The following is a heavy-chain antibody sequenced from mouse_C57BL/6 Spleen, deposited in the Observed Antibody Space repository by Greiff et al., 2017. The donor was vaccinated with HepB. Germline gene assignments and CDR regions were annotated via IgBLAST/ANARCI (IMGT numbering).Heavy chain of an antibody. V-gene: IGHV3-6*01. D-gene: IGHD1-1*01. CDR2: ISYDGSN. CDR1: GYSITSGYY. CDR3: ARDGDYYGRGYFDV. J-gene: IGHJ1*03. Sequence: EVKLQESGPGLVKPSQSLSLTCSVTGYSITSGYYWNWIRQFPGNKLEWMGYISYDGSNNYNPSLKNRISITRDTSKNQFFLKLNSVTTEDTATYYCARDGDYYGRGYFDVWGTGTTVTVSS.